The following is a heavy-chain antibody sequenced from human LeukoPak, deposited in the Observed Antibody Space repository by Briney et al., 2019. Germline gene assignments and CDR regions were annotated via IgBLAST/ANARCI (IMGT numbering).Heavy chain of an antibody. V-gene: IGHV3-23*01. Sequence: GSLRLSCAASGFTFTSYAMSWVRQAPGKGLEWVSAISGSGGSTYYADSVKGRFTISRDNSKNTLYLQMNSLRAEDTAVYYCAKDLYYYDSSGYPRGGYYWGQGTLVTVSS. J-gene: IGHJ4*02. CDR3: AKDLYYYDSSGYPRGGYY. CDR2: ISGSGGST. CDR1: GFTFTSYA. D-gene: IGHD3-22*01.